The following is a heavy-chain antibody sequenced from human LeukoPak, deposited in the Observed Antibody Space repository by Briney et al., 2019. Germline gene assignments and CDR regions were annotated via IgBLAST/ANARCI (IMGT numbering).Heavy chain of an antibody. CDR1: GFTFSSYA. Sequence: GGSLRLSCAASGFTFSSYAMSWVRQAPGKGLEWVSAISGSGGSTYYADSVKGRFTISRDNAKSSLFLQMNSLRTEDTAVYFCARGEVPLDSWGQGTLVTVSS. V-gene: IGHV3-23*01. D-gene: IGHD2-21*01. CDR3: ARGEVPLDS. J-gene: IGHJ4*02. CDR2: ISGSGGST.